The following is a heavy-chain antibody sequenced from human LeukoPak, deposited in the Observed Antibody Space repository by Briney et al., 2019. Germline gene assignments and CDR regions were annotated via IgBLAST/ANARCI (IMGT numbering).Heavy chain of an antibody. CDR1: GASISSESYY. Sequence: PSETLSLTCTVAGASISSESYYWGWIRQPPGKGLEWIGSIYHSGSTYYNPSLKSRVTISVDTSKNQFPLKLSSVTAADTAVYYCARHPMQVGATQGYWGQGTLVTVSS. CDR3: ARHPMQVGATQGY. V-gene: IGHV4-39*06. CDR2: IYHSGST. J-gene: IGHJ4*02. D-gene: IGHD1-26*01.